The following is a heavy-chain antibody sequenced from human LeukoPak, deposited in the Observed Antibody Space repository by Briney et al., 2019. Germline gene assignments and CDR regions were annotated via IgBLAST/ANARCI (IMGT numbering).Heavy chain of an antibody. J-gene: IGHJ4*02. Sequence: GGSLRLSCAASGFTFDDYAMHWVRQAPGKGLEWVCLISGDGGSTYYADSVNGRFTISRDNSKNSLYLQMNSLRTEDTALYYCAKGYSYGYWFAYWGQGTLVTVSS. D-gene: IGHD5-18*01. CDR3: AKGYSYGYWFAY. CDR2: ISGDGGST. V-gene: IGHV3-43*02. CDR1: GFTFDDYA.